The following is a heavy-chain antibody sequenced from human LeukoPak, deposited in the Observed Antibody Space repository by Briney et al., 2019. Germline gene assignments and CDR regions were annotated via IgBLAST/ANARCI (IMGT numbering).Heavy chain of an antibody. CDR2: INHSGST. D-gene: IGHD2-8*01. J-gene: IGHJ4*02. CDR3: ARGGPLRRLGYCTNGVCPKPASGGRGDY. Sequence: SETLSLTCAVYGGSFSGYYWSWIRQPPGKGLEWIGEINHSGSTNYNPSLKNRVTISVDTSKNQFSLKLSSVTAADTAVYYCARGGPLRRLGYCTNGVCPKPASGGRGDYWGQRTLVTVSS. CDR1: GGSFSGYY. V-gene: IGHV4-34*01.